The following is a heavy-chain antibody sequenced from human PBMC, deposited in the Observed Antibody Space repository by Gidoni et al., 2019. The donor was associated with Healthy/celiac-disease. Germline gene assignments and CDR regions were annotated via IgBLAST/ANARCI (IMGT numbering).Heavy chain of an antibody. D-gene: IGHD5-12*01. J-gene: IGHJ4*02. V-gene: IGHV3-73*01. Sequence: EVQLVESGGGLVQPGGSLKLSCAASGFTFSGSAMHWVRQASGKGLEWVGRIRSKANSYATAYAASVKGRFTISRDDSKNTAYLQMNSLKTEDTAVYYCTSQAGRDGYNSPRHFDYWGQGTLVTVSS. CDR1: GFTFSGSA. CDR2: IRSKANSYAT. CDR3: TSQAGRDGYNSPRHFDY.